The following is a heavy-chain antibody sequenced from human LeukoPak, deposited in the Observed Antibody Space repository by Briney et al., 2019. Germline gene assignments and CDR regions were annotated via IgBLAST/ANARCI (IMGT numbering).Heavy chain of an antibody. J-gene: IGHJ5*02. V-gene: IGHV4-39*07. CDR3: ARVGYYGSGSYSGNWFDP. CDR1: GGSISSSSYY. Sequence: PSETLSLTCTVSGGSISSSSYYWGWIRQPPGKGLEWIGSIYYSGSTYYNPSLKSRVTISVDTSKNQFSLKLSSVTAADTAVYYCARVGYYGSGSYSGNWFDPWGQGTLVTVSS. D-gene: IGHD3-10*01. CDR2: IYYSGST.